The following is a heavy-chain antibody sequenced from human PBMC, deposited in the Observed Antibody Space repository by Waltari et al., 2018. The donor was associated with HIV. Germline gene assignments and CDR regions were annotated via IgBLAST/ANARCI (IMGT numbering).Heavy chain of an antibody. D-gene: IGHD2-21*02. Sequence: QLQLQESGPGLVKPSETLSLTCTVSGGSISSSTYYWGWVRQPPGKGLEWLGNLYYSGSTYYTPSLKSRVTISVDTSKNQFSLKLSSVTAADTAVYYCTRLSIVVVTAIDFWGQGTLVTVSS. V-gene: IGHV4-39*01. CDR1: GGSISSSTYY. CDR2: LYYSGST. CDR3: TRLSIVVVTAIDF. J-gene: IGHJ4*02.